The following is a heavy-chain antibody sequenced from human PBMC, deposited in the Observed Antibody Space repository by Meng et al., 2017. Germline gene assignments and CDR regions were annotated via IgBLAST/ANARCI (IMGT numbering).Heavy chain of an antibody. J-gene: IGHJ3*02. CDR3: ARGSKGAYYYGSGKDDAFDI. V-gene: IGHV4-61*01. Sequence: SETLSLTCTVSGGSVSSVSYYWSWIRQPPGKGLEWIGYIYYSGSTNYNPSLKSRVTISVDTSKNQFSLKLSFVTAADTAVYYCARGSKGAYYYGSGKDDAFDIWGQGTMVTVSS. CDR2: IYYSGST. CDR1: GGSVSSVSYY. D-gene: IGHD3-10*01.